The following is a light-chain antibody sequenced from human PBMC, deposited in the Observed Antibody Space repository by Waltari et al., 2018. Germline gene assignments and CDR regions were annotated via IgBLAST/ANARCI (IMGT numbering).Light chain of an antibody. CDR3: GTCDSSLSGAV. J-gene: IGLJ7*01. V-gene: IGLV1-51*02. Sequence: QSVLTQPPSVSAAPGQRVTISCSGGSSNIGNNYVSWYRQFPGTAPKLLIYEDTERPSGSPGRRSGSKSGTSASLDTTGLQAGDEADYYCGTCDSSLSGAVFGGGTHLTVL. CDR1: SSNIGNNY. CDR2: EDT.